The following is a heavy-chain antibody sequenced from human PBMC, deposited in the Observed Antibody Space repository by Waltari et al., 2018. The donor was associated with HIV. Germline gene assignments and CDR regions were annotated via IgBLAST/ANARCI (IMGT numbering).Heavy chain of an antibody. J-gene: IGHJ6*02. Sequence: EVQLVESGGGLVQPGGSLRLSCAASGFTFRSYWMHWVRQAPGKGLVWVSRIHSDGSSTSYADFVKGRFTISRDNAKNTLYSEMNSLRAEDTAVYYCARREATVVRGVYYYGMDVWGQGTTVTVSS. D-gene: IGHD3-10*01. CDR3: ARREATVVRGVYYYGMDV. V-gene: IGHV3-74*01. CDR1: GFTFRSYW. CDR2: IHSDGSST.